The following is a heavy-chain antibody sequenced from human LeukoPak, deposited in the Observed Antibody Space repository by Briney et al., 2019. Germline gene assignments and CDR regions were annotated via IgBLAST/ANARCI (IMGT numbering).Heavy chain of an antibody. CDR1: GFTFSSYA. D-gene: IGHD5-18*01. V-gene: IGHV3-7*01. Sequence: GGSLRLPCAASGFTFSSYAMSWVRQAPGKGLEWVANIKDDGSETYYVASVKGRFTISRDNAKDSLYLQMNSLRAEDTAVYYCAREPRGYSYGLWGRGTLVTVSS. J-gene: IGHJ4*02. CDR3: AREPRGYSYGL. CDR2: IKDDGSET.